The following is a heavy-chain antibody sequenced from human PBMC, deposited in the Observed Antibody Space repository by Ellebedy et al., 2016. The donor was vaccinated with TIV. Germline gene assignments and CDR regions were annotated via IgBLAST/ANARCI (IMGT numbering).Heavy chain of an antibody. J-gene: IGHJ6*02. CDR2: INQDGSRI. Sequence: GESLKISCAASGFTFNSYWMSWVRQAPGKGLEWVANINQDGSRIYYVDSVKGRFTISRDNAKNSVFLRMNTLRVEDTAVYHCERDGAYGDYSPGYYGMDIWGQGTTVTVSS. CDR3: ERDGAYGDYSPGYYGMDI. V-gene: IGHV3-7*03. D-gene: IGHD3-22*01. CDR1: GFTFNSYW.